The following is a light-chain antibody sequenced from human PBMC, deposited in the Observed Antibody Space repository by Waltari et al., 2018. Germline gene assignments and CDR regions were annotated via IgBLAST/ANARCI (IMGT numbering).Light chain of an antibody. V-gene: IGLV1-44*01. CDR1: SSNIGSNT. J-gene: IGLJ2*01. CDR3: STCDNSLSGAL. Sequence: QSILTQPPSASGPPGQRVTIPCSGSSSNIGSNTVYWYQQLTGTAPKLLIHNDDQRPSAVPDRFSGSRSGTSASLAISGLQSEDEADYYCSTCDNSLSGALFGGGTKLTVL. CDR2: NDD.